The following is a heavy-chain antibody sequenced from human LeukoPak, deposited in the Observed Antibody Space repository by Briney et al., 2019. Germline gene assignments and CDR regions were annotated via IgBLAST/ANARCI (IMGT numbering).Heavy chain of an antibody. D-gene: IGHD3-22*01. CDR1: GGSISSSSYY. CDR3: ARRASYYYDSRDFDY. V-gene: IGHV4-39*01. Sequence: SETLSLTCTVSGGSISSSSYYWGWIRQPPGKGLEWIGSIYYSGSTYYNPSLKSRVTISVDTSKNQFSLKLSSVTAADTAVYYCARRASYYYDSRDFDYWGQGTLVTVSS. CDR2: IYYSGST. J-gene: IGHJ4*02.